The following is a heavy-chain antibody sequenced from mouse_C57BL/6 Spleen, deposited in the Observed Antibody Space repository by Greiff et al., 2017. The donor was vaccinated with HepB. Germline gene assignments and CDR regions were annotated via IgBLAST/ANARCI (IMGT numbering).Heavy chain of an antibody. Sequence: ESGAELVRPGASVTLSCKASGYTFTDYEMHWVKQTPVHGLEWIGAIDPETGGTAYNQKFKGKAILTADKSSSTAYMELRSLTSEDSAVYYCTRSLDRYYGSSSFYAMDYWGQGTSVTVSS. J-gene: IGHJ4*01. D-gene: IGHD1-1*01. V-gene: IGHV1-15*01. CDR1: GYTFTDYE. CDR3: TRSLDRYYGSSSFYAMDY. CDR2: IDPETGGT.